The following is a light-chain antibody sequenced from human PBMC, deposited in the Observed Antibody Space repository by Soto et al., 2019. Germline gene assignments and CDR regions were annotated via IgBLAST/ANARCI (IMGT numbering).Light chain of an antibody. CDR2: AAS. J-gene: IGKJ1*01. CDR3: QQYNTYSRT. Sequence: DIQLTQSPAFLSASVGDRVTITCRASQGLSKFLAWYQQKPGTAPKLLIYAASTLQSGVPSRFSGSGSGAEFTLTISSLQPDDFATFYCQQYNTYSRTFGQGTRVEVK. CDR1: QGLSKF. V-gene: IGKV1-9*01.